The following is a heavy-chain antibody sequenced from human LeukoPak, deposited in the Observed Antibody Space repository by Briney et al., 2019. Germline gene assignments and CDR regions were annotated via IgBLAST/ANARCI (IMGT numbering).Heavy chain of an antibody. Sequence: ASVKVSCKASGYTFTGYYMHWVRQAPGQGLEWMGWINPNSGGTNYAQKFQGRVTMTRDTSISTAYMELSRLRSDDTAVYYCAREDGEVVIASFDYWGQGTLVAVSS. CDR1: GYTFTGYY. V-gene: IGHV1-2*02. J-gene: IGHJ4*02. CDR2: INPNSGGT. CDR3: AREDGEVVIASFDY. D-gene: IGHD2-21*01.